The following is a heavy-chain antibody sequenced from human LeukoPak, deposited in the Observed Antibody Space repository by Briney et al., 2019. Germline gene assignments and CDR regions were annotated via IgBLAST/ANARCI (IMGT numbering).Heavy chain of an antibody. CDR2: IIPIFGTA. Sequence: SVKVSCKASGGTFSSYAISWVRQAPGQGLEWMGGIIPIFGTANYAQKFQGRVMITADESTSTAYMELSSLRSEDTAVYYCAFCVVVVPAAILPGFCLNWFDPWGQGTLVTVSS. J-gene: IGHJ5*02. CDR1: GGTFSSYA. D-gene: IGHD2-2*01. V-gene: IGHV1-69*13. CDR3: AFCVVVVPAAILPGFCLNWFDP.